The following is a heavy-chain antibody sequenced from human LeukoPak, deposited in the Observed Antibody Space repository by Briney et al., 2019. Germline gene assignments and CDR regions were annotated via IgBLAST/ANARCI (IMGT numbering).Heavy chain of an antibody. CDR1: GFTFSTSW. CDR2: ISSSSSYI. CDR3: ARAHNWKYGTFDY. V-gene: IGHV3-21*01. D-gene: IGHD1-20*01. Sequence: GGSLRLSCAASGFTFSTSWMTWIRQAPGKGLEWVSCISSSSSYIYNADSVKGRFTISRDNAKNSLYLQMNSLRVEDTAVYYCARAHNWKYGTFDYWGQGTLVTVSS. J-gene: IGHJ4*02.